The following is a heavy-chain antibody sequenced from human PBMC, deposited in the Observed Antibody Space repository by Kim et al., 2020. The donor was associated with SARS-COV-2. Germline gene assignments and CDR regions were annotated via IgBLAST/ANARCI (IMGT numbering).Heavy chain of an antibody. CDR3: ARVLFGSSSCSSANCRWFAY. J-gene: IGHJ4*02. CDR2: INPSGDST. D-gene: IGHD2-2*01. CDR1: GYTFTSYY. Sequence: ASVKVSCKASGYTFTSYYMHWVRQAPGQGLEWMGIINPSGDSTTYAQKFQGRVTMTRDTSTSTVYMELSSLRSEDTAVYYCARVLFGSSSCSSANCRWFAYWGQGTLVTVSS. V-gene: IGHV1-46*01.